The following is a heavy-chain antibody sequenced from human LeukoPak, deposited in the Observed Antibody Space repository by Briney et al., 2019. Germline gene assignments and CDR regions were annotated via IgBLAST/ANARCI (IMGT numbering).Heavy chain of an antibody. D-gene: IGHD3-9*01. CDR2: VWYDGSDK. CDR3: ARDLNREDFDY. J-gene: IGHJ4*02. CDR1: GFTFSNYD. Sequence: GGSLRLSCAASGFTFSNYDMHWVRQAPGKGLEWLAIVWYDGSDKYYADSVKGRFTVSRDNSKNTLYLQMNSLRADDTAVYYCARDLNREDFDYWGQGTLVAVSS. V-gene: IGHV3-33*08.